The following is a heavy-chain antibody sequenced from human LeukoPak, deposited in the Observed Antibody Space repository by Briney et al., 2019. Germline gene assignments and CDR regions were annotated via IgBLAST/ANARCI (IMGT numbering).Heavy chain of an antibody. V-gene: IGHV3-72*01. Sequence: GGSLRLSCVASGFTFGDYYMSCGREAPEGGAGWGGRIRNRTNRYTTEYAATVKGGFIISRDDSRNSLFLQMSTLKTDDTAMYYCSRGNRQLNYWGQGTLVTVSS. CDR3: SRGNRQLNY. D-gene: IGHD6-6*01. CDR2: IRNRTNRYTT. J-gene: IGHJ4*02. CDR1: GFTFGDYY.